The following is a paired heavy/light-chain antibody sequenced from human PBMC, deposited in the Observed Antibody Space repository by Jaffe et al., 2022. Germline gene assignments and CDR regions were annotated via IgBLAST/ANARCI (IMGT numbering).Light chain of an antibody. CDR1: QSVSSW. V-gene: IGKV1-5*03. CDR3: QQYNSRPYT. Sequence: DIQMTQSPSTLSASVGDRVTITCRASQSVSSWLAWYQQKPGKAPNLLIHKASSLESGVPSRFGGSGSGTEFTLTISSLQPDDFATYYCQQYNSRPYTFGQGTKLEIK. J-gene: IGKJ2*01. CDR2: KAS.
Heavy chain of an antibody. CDR1: GFNFGDYA. CDR3: AVSRDGYNWGHYFDY. J-gene: IGHJ4*02. D-gene: IGHD1-1*01. V-gene: IGHV3-49*04. Sequence: EVLLVDSGGGLVQPGRSLRLSCAASGFNFGDYAMNWVRQAPGGGLEWVGFIRSKVYGGTTEYAASVKGRFTISRDDSKSVAYLQMNSLKTEDTAVYYCAVSRDGYNWGHYFDYWGQGTLVTVSS. CDR2: IRSKVYGGTT.